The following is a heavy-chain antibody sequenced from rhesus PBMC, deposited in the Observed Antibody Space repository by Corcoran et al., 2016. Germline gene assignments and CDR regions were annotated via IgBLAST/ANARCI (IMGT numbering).Heavy chain of an antibody. J-gene: IGHJ4*01. D-gene: IGHD2-21*01. CDR3: AREGLRYYFDY. CDR1: GGSISGYYY. V-gene: IGHV4-73*01. Sequence: QVQLQQWGEGLVKPSETLSLTCAVYGGSISGYYYGSWIRQPPGKGLEWIGYIYGNSPSTNYNPSLKNRVTISKDTSKNQFSLKLSSVTAADTALYYCAREGLRYYFDYWGQGVLVTVSS. CDR2: IYGNSPST.